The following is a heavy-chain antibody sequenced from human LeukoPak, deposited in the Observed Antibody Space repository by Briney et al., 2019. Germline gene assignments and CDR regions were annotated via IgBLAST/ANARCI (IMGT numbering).Heavy chain of an antibody. CDR1: GYTFNGYY. Sequence: SVKVSCKASGYTFNGYYIHWVRQAPGQGLEWMGGIIPIFGTANYAQKFQGRVTITADKSTSTAYMELSSLRSEDTAVYYCARVSGESYYYYYMDVWGKGTTVTISS. V-gene: IGHV1-69*06. J-gene: IGHJ6*03. CDR3: ARVSGESYYYYYMDV. CDR2: IIPIFGTA.